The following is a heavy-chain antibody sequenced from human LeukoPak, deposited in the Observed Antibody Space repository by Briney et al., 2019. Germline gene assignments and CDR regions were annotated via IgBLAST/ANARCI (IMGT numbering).Heavy chain of an antibody. CDR1: GFTFSSYA. V-gene: IGHV3-23*01. D-gene: IGHD3-22*01. Sequence: GGSLRLSCAASGFTFSSYAVSWVRQAPGKGLEWVSAISGSGGSTYYADSVKGRFTISRDNSKNTLYLQMNSLRAEDTAVYYCAKDLLNYYDSSGSPENWGQGTLVTVSS. CDR2: ISGSGGST. J-gene: IGHJ4*02. CDR3: AKDLLNYYDSSGSPEN.